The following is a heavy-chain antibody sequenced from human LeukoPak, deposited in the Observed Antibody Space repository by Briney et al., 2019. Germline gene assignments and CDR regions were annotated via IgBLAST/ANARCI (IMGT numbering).Heavy chain of an antibody. CDR3: ARAEDGYQIDF. V-gene: IGHV4-30-4*08. CDR2: IYYSGST. D-gene: IGHD5-24*01. Sequence: SETLSLTCTVSGGSISSGDYYWSWIRQPPGKGLEWIGYIYYSGSTYYNPSLKSRVTISIDTSKNQFSLKLSSVTAADTAVYYCARAEDGYQIDFWGQGTLVTVSS. CDR1: GGSISSGDYY. J-gene: IGHJ4*02.